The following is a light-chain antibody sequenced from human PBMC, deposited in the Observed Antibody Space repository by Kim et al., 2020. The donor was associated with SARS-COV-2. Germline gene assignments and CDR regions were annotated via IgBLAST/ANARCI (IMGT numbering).Light chain of an antibody. CDR2: DAS. CDR3: QQRSNWPPG. Sequence: EIVLTQSPATLSLFPGERATLSCRASQSVSRLLAWYQHKPGQAPRLFIYDASNRATGIPARLSGSGSETDFTLTISSLEPEDFAVYYCQQRSNWPPGFGQGTKVDIK. V-gene: IGKV3-11*01. CDR1: QSVSRL. J-gene: IGKJ1*01.